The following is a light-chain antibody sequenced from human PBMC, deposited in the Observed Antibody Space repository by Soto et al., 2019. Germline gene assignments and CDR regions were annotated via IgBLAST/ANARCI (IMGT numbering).Light chain of an antibody. CDR3: QQCNNWPTWT. CDR1: QSVSSN. V-gene: IGKV3-15*01. J-gene: IGKJ1*01. Sequence: DIVMTQSPATLSVSPGERATISCRSSQSVSSNLAWYQQKPGQAHRLLIYGASTRATGIPARFSGSGSGTEFTLTISSLQSEDFAVYYCQQCNNWPTWTFGQGTKVDIK. CDR2: GAS.